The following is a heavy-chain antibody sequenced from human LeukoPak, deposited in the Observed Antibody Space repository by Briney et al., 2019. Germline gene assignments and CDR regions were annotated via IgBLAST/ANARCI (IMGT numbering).Heavy chain of an antibody. CDR1: GFTFSNAW. D-gene: IGHD3-10*01. V-gene: IGHV3-15*01. J-gene: IGHJ4*02. CDR3: TTDVYYYGSGNAGPRMY. Sequence: PGGSLRLSCAASGFTFSNAWMSWVRQAPGKGLQWVGRIKSKTDGGTTDYAAPVKGRFTISRDDSKNTLYLQMNSLKTEDTAVYYCTTDVYYYGSGNAGPRMYWGQGTLVTVSS. CDR2: IKSKTDGGTT.